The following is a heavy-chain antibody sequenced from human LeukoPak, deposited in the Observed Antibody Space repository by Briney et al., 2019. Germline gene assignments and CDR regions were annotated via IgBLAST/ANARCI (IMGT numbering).Heavy chain of an antibody. V-gene: IGHV3-30*02. CDR3: AKCGSGSYLYYFDY. CDR2: IRYDGSNK. CDR1: GFTFSSYG. D-gene: IGHD1-26*01. Sequence: PGGSLRLSCAASGFTFSSYGMHWVRQAPGKGLEWVAFIRYDGSNKYYADSVKGRFTISRDNSKSTLYLQMNSLRAEDTAVYYCAKCGSGSYLYYFDYWGQGTLVTVSS. J-gene: IGHJ4*02.